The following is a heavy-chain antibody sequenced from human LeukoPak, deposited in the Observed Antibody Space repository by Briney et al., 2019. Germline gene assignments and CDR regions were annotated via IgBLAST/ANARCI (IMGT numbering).Heavy chain of an antibody. CDR2: IRSKANSYAT. CDR1: GFTFSGSA. D-gene: IGHD6-13*01. J-gene: IGHJ4*02. CDR3: TRQRWYGTDY. Sequence: GGSLRLSCAASGFTFSGSAMQWVRQASGKGREWVGRIRSKANSYATAYAASVKGRFTISRDDSKNTAYLQMNSLKTEDTAVYYCTRQRWYGTDYWGQGTLVTVSS. V-gene: IGHV3-73*01.